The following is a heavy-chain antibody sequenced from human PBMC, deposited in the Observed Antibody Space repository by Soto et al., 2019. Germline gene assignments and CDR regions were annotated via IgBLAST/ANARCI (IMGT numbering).Heavy chain of an antibody. D-gene: IGHD3-10*01. J-gene: IGHJ4*02. CDR2: IVVGSGNK. CDR1: GFTFTSSA. V-gene: IGHV1-58*01. CDR3: AASLWFGELLPFDY. Sequence: QMQLVQSGPEVKKPGTSVKVSCKASGFTFTSSAVQWVRQARGQRLEWIGWIVVGSGNKNYAQKFQERVTITRDMSTSTAYMELSSLRSEVTAVYYCAASLWFGELLPFDYWGQGTLVTVSS.